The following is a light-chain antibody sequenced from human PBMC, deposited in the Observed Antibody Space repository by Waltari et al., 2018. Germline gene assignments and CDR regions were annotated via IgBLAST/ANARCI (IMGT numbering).Light chain of an antibody. J-gene: IGLJ2*01. CDR3: AAWDDSPNGVV. Sequence: QSVLTQSPSASGTSGQRVTISCSGSSSNIGRDIVNWYRHLPGTAPKLLIYNNNQRPSGVPDRFSGSKSGTSASLAISGLQSEDEADYYCAAWDDSPNGVVFGGGTKLSVL. CDR2: NNN. CDR1: SSNIGRDI. V-gene: IGLV1-44*01.